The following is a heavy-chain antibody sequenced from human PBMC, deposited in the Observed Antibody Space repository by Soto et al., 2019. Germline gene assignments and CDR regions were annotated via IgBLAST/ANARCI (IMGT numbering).Heavy chain of an antibody. V-gene: IGHV3-64D*06. CDR2: ISNNGGST. CDR1: GFTFSTYA. J-gene: IGHJ4*02. CDR3: VKGGITMVRGVLCAY. D-gene: IGHD3-10*01. Sequence: PGGSLRLSCSASGFTFSTYAMHWVRQAPGKGLEYVSAISNNGGSTYYADSVKGRFTISRDNSKNTLYLQMSSLRTADTAIYYCVKGGITMVRGVLCAYWGQGT.